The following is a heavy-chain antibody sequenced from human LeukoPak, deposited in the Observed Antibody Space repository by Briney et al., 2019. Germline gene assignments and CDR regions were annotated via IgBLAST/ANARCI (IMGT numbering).Heavy chain of an antibody. CDR3: ARDPRRHYYYDSSGYDY. J-gene: IGHJ4*02. V-gene: IGHV1-69*13. Sequence: GASVKVSCKASGGSFSSYAISWVRQAPGQGLEWMGGITPMFGTANYAQKFQGRVTITADESTSTAYMELSSLRSEDTAVYYCARDPRRHYYYDSSGYDYWGQGTLVTVSS. D-gene: IGHD3-22*01. CDR1: GGSFSSYA. CDR2: ITPMFGTA.